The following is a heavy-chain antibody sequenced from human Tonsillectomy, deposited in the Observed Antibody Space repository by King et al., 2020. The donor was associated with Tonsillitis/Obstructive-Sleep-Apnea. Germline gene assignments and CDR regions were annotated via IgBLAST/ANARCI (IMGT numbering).Heavy chain of an antibody. D-gene: IGHD1-20*01. Sequence: QLVQSGAEGKKPGASVKVSCTVSGYSLTELSIHWVRQAPGKGLGWMGGFVLEAGEIFYAQRFQGRVTMTEDTSTDTVYMELSSLRSEDTAVYYCAAARRFNWNPDYWGQGTLVTVSS. CDR3: AAARRFNWNPDY. CDR1: GYSLTELS. CDR2: FVLEAGEI. V-gene: IGHV1-24*01. J-gene: IGHJ4*02.